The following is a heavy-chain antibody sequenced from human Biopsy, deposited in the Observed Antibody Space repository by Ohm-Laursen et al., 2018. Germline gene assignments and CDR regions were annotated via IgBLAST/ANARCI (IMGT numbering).Heavy chain of an antibody. J-gene: IGHJ5*02. CDR2: IITFFRTV. D-gene: IGHD4-17*01. CDR1: GGTFGNYA. CDR3: ARLAQIYGDSPFDP. V-gene: IGHV1-69*13. Sequence: SVKVSCKVSGGTFGNYAISWVRQAPGQGLEWMGGIITFFRTVNYAQKFQGRLAITADESTTTAYMELSSLRSEDTAVYYCARLAQIYGDSPFDPWGQGTLVTVSS.